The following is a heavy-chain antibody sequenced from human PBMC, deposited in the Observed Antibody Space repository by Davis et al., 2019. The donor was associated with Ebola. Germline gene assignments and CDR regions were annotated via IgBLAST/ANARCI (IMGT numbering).Heavy chain of an antibody. V-gene: IGHV1-24*01. CDR2: FDPEDGKT. D-gene: IGHD3-10*01. J-gene: IGHJ4*02. CDR1: GYSLTELS. Sequence: AASVKVSCKVSGYSLTELSNHWVRQAPGKGLEWMGGFDPEDGKTKYAQKFHGRVTMTRDTSISTAYMELSRLRSDDTAVYYCARAEFPWGQGTLVTVSS. CDR3: ARAEFP.